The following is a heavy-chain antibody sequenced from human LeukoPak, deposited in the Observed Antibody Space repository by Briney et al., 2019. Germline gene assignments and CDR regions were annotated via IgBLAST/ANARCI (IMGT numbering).Heavy chain of an antibody. D-gene: IGHD4-17*01. V-gene: IGHV1-2*02. CDR3: ARGTTVIQTLDY. Sequence: ASVKVPCKASGYTFSGYYMHWVRQAPGQGLQWMGWITPNSGGTNYAQKFQGRVTMPRDTSISKAYMELSSLRFDDTAGYYWARGTTVIQTLDYWGQGTLVTVSS. J-gene: IGHJ4*02. CDR2: ITPNSGGT. CDR1: GYTFSGYY.